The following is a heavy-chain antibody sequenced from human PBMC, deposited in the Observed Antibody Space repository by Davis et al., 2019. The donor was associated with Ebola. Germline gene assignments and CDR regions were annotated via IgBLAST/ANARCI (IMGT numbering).Heavy chain of an antibody. CDR2: INPNSGGT. CDR1: GYTFRSFA. V-gene: IGHV1-2*06. Sequence: AASVKVSCKASGYTFRSFAMNWVRQAPGQGLEWMGRINPNSGGTNYAQKFQGRVTMTRDTSISTAYMELSRLRSDDTAVYYCALPSGSYCSGGSCYSRPDDYWGQGTLVTVSS. CDR3: ALPSGSYCSGGSCYSRPDDY. J-gene: IGHJ4*02. D-gene: IGHD2-15*01.